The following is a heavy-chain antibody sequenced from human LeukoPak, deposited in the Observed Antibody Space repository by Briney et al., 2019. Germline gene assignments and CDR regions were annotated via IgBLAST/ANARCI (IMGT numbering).Heavy chain of an antibody. Sequence: SETLSLTCAVYGGSFSGYYWSWIRQPPGKGLEWIGEINHSGSTNYNPSLKSRVTISVDTSKNQFSLKLSSVTAADTAVYYCARIAIAVAGTDAIWFDPWGQGTLVTVSS. J-gene: IGHJ5*02. CDR1: GGSFSGYY. V-gene: IGHV4-34*01. CDR3: ARIAIAVAGTDAIWFDP. D-gene: IGHD6-19*01. CDR2: INHSGST.